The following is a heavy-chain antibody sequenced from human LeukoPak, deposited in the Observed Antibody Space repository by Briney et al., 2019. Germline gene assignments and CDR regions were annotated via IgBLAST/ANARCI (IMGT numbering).Heavy chain of an antibody. D-gene: IGHD2-21*02. J-gene: IGHJ4*02. CDR1: GFIFSSYT. V-gene: IGHV3-21*01. Sequence: GGSLRLSCAASGFIFSSYTINWVRQTPGKGLEWVSSISGTSSYIYYADSVKGRFTISRDNAKNSLYLQMNSLRAEDTAVYYCARDISYCVGDCYLDYWGQGTLVTVSS. CDR3: ARDISYCVGDCYLDY. CDR2: ISGTSSYI.